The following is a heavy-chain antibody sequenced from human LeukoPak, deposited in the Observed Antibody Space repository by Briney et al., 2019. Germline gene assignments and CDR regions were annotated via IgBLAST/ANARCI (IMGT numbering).Heavy chain of an antibody. D-gene: IGHD2-15*01. CDR3: ARASTRRAADNGGAFDI. Sequence: SETLSLTCTVSGGSISSYYWSWIRQPPGKGLEWIGYIYYSGSTNYNPTLKSRVTISVDTSKNQFSLKLSSVTAADTAVYYCARASTRRAADNGGAFDIWGQGTMVTVSS. CDR1: GGSISSYY. CDR2: IYYSGST. V-gene: IGHV4-59*01. J-gene: IGHJ3*02.